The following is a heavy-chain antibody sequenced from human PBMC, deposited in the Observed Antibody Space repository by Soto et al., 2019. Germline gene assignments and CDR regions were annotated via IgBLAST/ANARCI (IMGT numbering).Heavy chain of an antibody. Sequence: QVQLQESGPGLVKPSETLSLTCTVSGGSVSSSSYYWTWLRQPPGKRLEWIGYIYFSGTTEYNPSLKGRVAISFDTSKNQFSLKLSSVIAADTAVYYCAREGKRVSMVRGFDSWGQGTLVTVSS. J-gene: IGHJ4*02. CDR2: IYFSGTT. D-gene: IGHD3-10*01. CDR1: GGSVSSSSYY. V-gene: IGHV4-61*01. CDR3: AREGKRVSMVRGFDS.